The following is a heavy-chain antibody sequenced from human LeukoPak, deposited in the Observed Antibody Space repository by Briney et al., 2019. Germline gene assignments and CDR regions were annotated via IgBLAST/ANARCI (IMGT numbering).Heavy chain of an antibody. CDR1: GFSFSSHW. Sequence: AGGSLRLSCAASGFSFSSHWMHWVRQTPGKGLVWDARINGDGTTSSHADSVKGRFTISRDNAKNTLYLQMNSLRAEDTALYYCARTIAVNGGDFDYWGQGTLVTVSS. J-gene: IGHJ4*02. CDR2: INGDGTTS. CDR3: ARTIAVNGGDFDY. V-gene: IGHV3-74*01. D-gene: IGHD6-19*01.